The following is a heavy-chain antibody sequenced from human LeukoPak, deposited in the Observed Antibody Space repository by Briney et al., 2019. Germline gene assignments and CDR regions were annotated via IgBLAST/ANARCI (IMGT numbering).Heavy chain of an antibody. D-gene: IGHD6-13*01. Sequence: SETLSLTCTVSGGSISSYYWSWIRQPPGKGLEWIGYIYYGGSTNYNPSLKGRVTISVDTSKNQFSLKLSSVTAADTAVYYCARWQLVPDAFDIWGQGTMVTVSS. V-gene: IGHV4-59*01. CDR1: GGSISSYY. J-gene: IGHJ3*02. CDR2: IYYGGST. CDR3: ARWQLVPDAFDI.